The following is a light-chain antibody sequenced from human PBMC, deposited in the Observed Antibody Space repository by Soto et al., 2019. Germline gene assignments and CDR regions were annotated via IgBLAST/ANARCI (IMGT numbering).Light chain of an antibody. Sequence: EIVMTQSPATLSVSRGERATLSCRASQSVRTNLAWYQHKPGQSPRLLIYGASNRATGFPSRFSGRGSGTEFTLTIIGLQSEDFAVYYCQQYNDNWTTFGQGTKVDVK. J-gene: IGKJ1*01. CDR2: GAS. V-gene: IGKV3-15*01. CDR3: QQYNDNWTT. CDR1: QSVRTN.